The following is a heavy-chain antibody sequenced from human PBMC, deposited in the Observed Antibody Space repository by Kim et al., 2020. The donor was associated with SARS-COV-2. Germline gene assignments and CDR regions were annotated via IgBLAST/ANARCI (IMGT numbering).Heavy chain of an antibody. CDR3: ARHLVPRAGVRGAYFDY. J-gene: IGHJ4*02. CDR2: IYPGDSDT. CDR1: GYSFTSYW. V-gene: IGHV5-51*01. Sequence: GESLKISCKGSGYSFTSYWIGWVRQMPGKGLEWMGIIYPGDSDTRYSPSFQGQVTISADKSISTAYLQWSSLKASDTAMYYCARHLVPRAGVRGAYFDYWGQGTLVTVSS. D-gene: IGHD3-10*01.